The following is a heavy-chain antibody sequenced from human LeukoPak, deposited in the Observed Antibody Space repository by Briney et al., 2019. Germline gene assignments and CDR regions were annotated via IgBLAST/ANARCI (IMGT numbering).Heavy chain of an antibody. CDR3: AKAVYYYDSSGPDAFDI. Sequence: PGGSLRLSCAASGFTFDDYAMHWVRQAPGKGLEWVSGISWNSGSIGYADSVKGRFTISRDNAKNSLYLQMNNLRAEDTALYYCAKAVYYYDSSGPDAFDIWGQGTMVTVSS. D-gene: IGHD3-22*01. CDR1: GFTFDDYA. V-gene: IGHV3-9*01. J-gene: IGHJ3*02. CDR2: ISWNSGSI.